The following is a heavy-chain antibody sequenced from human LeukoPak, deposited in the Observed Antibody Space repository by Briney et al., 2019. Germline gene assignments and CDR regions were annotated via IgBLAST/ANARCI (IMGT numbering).Heavy chain of an antibody. V-gene: IGHV1-46*01. CDR1: GNSFTSYY. CDR2: INPSGSNT. Sequence: ASVKVSCKTSGNSFTSYYRHWVRQAPGQGLEWMGIINPSGSNTTYAQRFQGRLTMTRDTSTSTVYMELSSLRSEDTAVYYCARGQYYYYMDVWGKGTTVTVSS. J-gene: IGHJ6*03. CDR3: ARGQYYYYMDV.